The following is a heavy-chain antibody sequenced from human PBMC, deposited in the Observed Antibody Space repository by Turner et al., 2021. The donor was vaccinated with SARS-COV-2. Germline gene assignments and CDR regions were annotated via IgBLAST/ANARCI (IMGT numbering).Heavy chain of an antibody. D-gene: IGHD4-17*01. CDR3: VQDVWHDNGDLFDY. V-gene: IGHV3-23*01. CDR2: ISSTGHIT. Sequence: EVQLLESGGGLVQPGGSLRLSCEGSGSTPGDYAMSWVRQSPGKGLEWVSRISSTGHITHYADSVKGRFTISRDSVLSLQMNSLRVEDTAIYYCVQDVWHDNGDLFDYWGHGTLVTVSS. J-gene: IGHJ4*01. CDR1: GSTPGDYA.